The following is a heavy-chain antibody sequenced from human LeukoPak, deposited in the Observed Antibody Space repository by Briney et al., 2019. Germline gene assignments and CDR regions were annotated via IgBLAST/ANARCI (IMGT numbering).Heavy chain of an antibody. Sequence: SETLSLTCTVSGGSISSYYWSWIRQPAGKGLEWIGRIYTSGSTNYNPPLKSRVTMSVDTSKNQFSLKLSSVTAADTAVYYCARDRITIFGVVIIRPDAFDIWGQGTMVTVSS. D-gene: IGHD3-3*01. CDR1: GGSISSYY. CDR3: ARDRITIFGVVIIRPDAFDI. J-gene: IGHJ3*02. CDR2: IYTSGST. V-gene: IGHV4-4*07.